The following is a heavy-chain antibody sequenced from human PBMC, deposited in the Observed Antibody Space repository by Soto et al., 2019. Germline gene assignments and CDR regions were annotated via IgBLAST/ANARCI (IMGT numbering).Heavy chain of an antibody. D-gene: IGHD2-21*02. J-gene: IGHJ4*02. CDR3: ARGGDPDY. CDR1: GFTFDYYW. Sequence: EVHLAASGGGLVQPGGSLRLSCVASGFTFDYYWMHWVRQPPGAGLMWVSRLQTAGSHPDYAASVKGRFTISRDNAKNTLYLQMNNLRVEDTAVYYCARGGDPDYWGQGTLVTVSS. CDR2: LQTAGSHP. V-gene: IGHV3-74*01.